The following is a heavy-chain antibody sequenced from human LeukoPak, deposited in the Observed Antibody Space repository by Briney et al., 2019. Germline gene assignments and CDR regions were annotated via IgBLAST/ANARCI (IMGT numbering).Heavy chain of an antibody. CDR3: ARTGANNYWFDR. D-gene: IGHD1-14*01. CDR1: GGSISSYY. CDR2: IYYSGCT. Sequence: SETLSLTCTVSGGSISSYYWNWIRQPPGKGLEWIGYIYYSGCTNYNPSLKSRVTISVDTSKNQFSLRLSSVTAADTAVYYCARTGANNYWFDRWGQGTLVTVPS. V-gene: IGHV4-59*01. J-gene: IGHJ5*02.